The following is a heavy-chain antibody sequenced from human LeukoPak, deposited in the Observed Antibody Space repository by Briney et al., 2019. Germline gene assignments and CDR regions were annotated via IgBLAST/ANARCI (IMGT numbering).Heavy chain of an antibody. V-gene: IGHV3-64D*06. CDR3: VKAPDRYFEAYFDY. CDR1: GFTFSSYA. D-gene: IGHD3-9*01. CDR2: ISSNGGST. J-gene: IGHJ4*02. Sequence: PGGSLRLSCSASGFTFSSYAMHWVRQAPGKGLEYVSAISSNGGSTYYADSVKGRFTISRDNSKNTLYLQMSSLRAEDTAVYYCVKAPDRYFEAYFDYWGQGTLVTVS.